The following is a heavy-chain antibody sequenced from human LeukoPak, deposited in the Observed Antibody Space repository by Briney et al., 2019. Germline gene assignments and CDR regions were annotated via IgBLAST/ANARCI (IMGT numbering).Heavy chain of an antibody. CDR2: ISSSGSTI. J-gene: IGHJ4*02. CDR3: ARGGHSGYDPFDY. D-gene: IGHD5-12*01. V-gene: IGHV3-11*01. Sequence: GGSLRLPCAASGFTFSDYYMSWIRQAPGKGLEWVSYISSSGSTIYYADSVKGRFTISKDNAKNSLYLQMNSLRAEDTAVYYCARGGHSGYDPFDYWGQGTLVTVSS. CDR1: GFTFSDYY.